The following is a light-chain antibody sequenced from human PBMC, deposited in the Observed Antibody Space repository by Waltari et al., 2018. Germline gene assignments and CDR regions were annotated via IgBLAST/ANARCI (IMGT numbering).Light chain of an antibody. J-gene: IGKJ1*01. V-gene: IGKV3-15*01. CDR1: QSVSSN. CDR2: GAS. Sequence: EPLMNKSPAPLSMSPGERATFSCRAIQSVSSNLAWYQRKPGQAPRLLISGASTRANGIPARFSGSGSGTEFTLTISSLQPEDFAVYYCQQYNNWPPTFGQGTKVAIK. CDR3: QQYNNWPPT.